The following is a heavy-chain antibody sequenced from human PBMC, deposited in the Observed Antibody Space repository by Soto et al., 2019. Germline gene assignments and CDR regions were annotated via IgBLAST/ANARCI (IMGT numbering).Heavy chain of an antibody. J-gene: IGHJ6*02. CDR3: ARDYDFWSGYYTGVYYYGMDV. CDR1: GYIFTDHY. Sequence: ASVKVSCKASGYIFTDHYIHWVRQAPGQGLEWMGWINPISGDTDYAQKFQGRVTITADKSTSTAYMELSSLRSEDTAVYYCARDYDFWSGYYTGVYYYGMDVWGQGTTVTVSS. CDR2: INPISGDT. V-gene: IGHV1-2*02. D-gene: IGHD3-3*01.